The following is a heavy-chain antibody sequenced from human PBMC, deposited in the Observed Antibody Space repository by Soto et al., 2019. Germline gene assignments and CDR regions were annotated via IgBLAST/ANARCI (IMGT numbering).Heavy chain of an antibody. CDR3: AGWNYDY. CDR2: ISGSGGST. V-gene: IGHV3-23*01. J-gene: IGHJ4*02. CDR1: GFTFSSYA. Sequence: GGSLRLSCTASGFTFSSYAVSWVRQAPGKGLEWVSAISGSGGSTYYADSVKGRFTISRDNSKNTLYLQMDSLRPEDTAQYYCAGWNYDYWGQGNQVTVSS. D-gene: IGHD1-7*01.